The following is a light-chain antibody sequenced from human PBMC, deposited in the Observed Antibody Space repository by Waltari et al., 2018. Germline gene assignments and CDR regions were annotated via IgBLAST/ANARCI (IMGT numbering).Light chain of an antibody. CDR1: QSVLYSSNNKNY. Sequence: DIVMTQSPDSLAVSLGERATINCKSSQSVLYSSNNKNYLAWYTHKPGQPPKLLIYWASTRESGVPDRFSGSGSGTDFTLTISSLQAEDVAVYYCQQYYSTPFTFGGGTKVEIK. CDR3: QQYYSTPFT. V-gene: IGKV4-1*01. CDR2: WAS. J-gene: IGKJ4*01.